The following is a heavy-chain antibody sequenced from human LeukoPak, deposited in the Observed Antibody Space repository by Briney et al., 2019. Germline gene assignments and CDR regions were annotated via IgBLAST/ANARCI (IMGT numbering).Heavy chain of an antibody. Sequence: PSETLSLTCSVSGASISSNSCYWGWIRQPPGKGLEWIGSISYTGSTYYNPSLKSRVTISVDTSKNQFSLKVSSVTAADTAVYYCARRITGTTSDSFDYWGQGTLVTVSS. D-gene: IGHD1-20*01. CDR2: ISYTGST. V-gene: IGHV4-39*01. CDR1: GASISSNSCY. J-gene: IGHJ4*02. CDR3: ARRITGTTSDSFDY.